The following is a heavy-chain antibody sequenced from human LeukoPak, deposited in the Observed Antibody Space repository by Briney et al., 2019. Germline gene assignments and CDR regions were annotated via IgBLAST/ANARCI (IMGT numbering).Heavy chain of an antibody. D-gene: IGHD3-3*01. CDR2: INPGGGST. J-gene: IGHJ5*02. V-gene: IGHV1-46*01. CDR3: ARENYDFWSGYFSSTNWFDP. Sequence: ASVKVSCKASGYTFTSYYMHWVRQAPGQGLEWMGWINPGGGSTSYAQKFQGRVTMTRDTSTSTAYMELSSLRSEDTAGYYCARENYDFWSGYFSSTNWFDPWGQGTLVTVSS. CDR1: GYTFTSYY.